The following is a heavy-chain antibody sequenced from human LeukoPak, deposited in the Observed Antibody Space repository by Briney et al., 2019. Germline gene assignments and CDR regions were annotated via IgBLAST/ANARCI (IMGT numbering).Heavy chain of an antibody. D-gene: IGHD6-19*01. CDR3: ARDRPYTGGWRGFDY. CDR1: GYTFSGYY. J-gene: IGHJ4*02. CDR2: INPNSGGT. V-gene: IGHV1-2*02. Sequence: ASVKVSCKASGYTFSGYYMHWVRQAPGQGLEWMGWINPNSGGTKYAQKLQGRVTMTRDTSISTAYMELSRLRSEDTAVYYCARDRPYTGGWRGFDYWGQGTLVTVSS.